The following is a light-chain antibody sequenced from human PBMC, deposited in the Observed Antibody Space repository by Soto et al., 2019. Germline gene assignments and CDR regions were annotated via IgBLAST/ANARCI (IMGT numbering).Light chain of an antibody. V-gene: IGKV1-39*01. CDR3: QQSYSSPFI. Sequence: DIQMTQSPSSLSASVGDRVTITCRASQSISSYLNWYQQKPGTAPNLLIYAASSLQSGVPSKFSGSGSGTDFTLTISRPQPEDFATYYCQQSYSSPFIFGPGTKVDI. J-gene: IGKJ3*01. CDR1: QSISSY. CDR2: AAS.